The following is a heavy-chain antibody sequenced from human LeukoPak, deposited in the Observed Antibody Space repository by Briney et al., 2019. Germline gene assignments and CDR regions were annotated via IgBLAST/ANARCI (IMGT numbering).Heavy chain of an antibody. J-gene: IGHJ4*02. Sequence: PGGSLRLSRAASGFTFSDYFMSWIRQAPGQGLEWVSYISLSGSSTYYADSVKGRFTISRDNAKNSLYLQMNSLRADDTAVYYCARRKVPAANDYWGQGTLVTVSS. V-gene: IGHV3-11*01. D-gene: IGHD2-2*01. CDR1: GFTFSDYF. CDR2: ISLSGSST. CDR3: ARRKVPAANDY.